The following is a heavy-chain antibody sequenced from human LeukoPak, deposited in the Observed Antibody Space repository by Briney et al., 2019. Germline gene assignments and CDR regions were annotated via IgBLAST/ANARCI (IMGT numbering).Heavy chain of an antibody. Sequence: GGSLRLSCAASGFTFSSYATSWVRQAPGKGLEWVSAISGSGGSTYYADPVKGRFTISRDNSKNTLYLQMNSLRAEDTAVYYCAKSPWVSSWYEFDYWGQGTLVTVSS. CDR3: AKSPWVSSWYEFDY. D-gene: IGHD6-13*01. CDR2: ISGSGGST. CDR1: GFTFSSYA. J-gene: IGHJ4*02. V-gene: IGHV3-23*01.